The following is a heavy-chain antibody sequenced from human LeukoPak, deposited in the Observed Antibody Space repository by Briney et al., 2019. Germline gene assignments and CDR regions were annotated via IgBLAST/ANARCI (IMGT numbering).Heavy chain of an antibody. J-gene: IGHJ5*02. D-gene: IGHD2-15*01. CDR3: ARSVMQLTPANWFDP. CDR2: IIPIFGTA. Sequence: SVKVSCKASGGTFSSYAISWVRQAPGQGREWMGGIIPIFGTANYAQKFQGRVTITADESTSTAYMELSSLRSEDTAVYYCARSVMQLTPANWFDPWGQGTLVTVSS. CDR1: GGTFSSYA. V-gene: IGHV1-69*13.